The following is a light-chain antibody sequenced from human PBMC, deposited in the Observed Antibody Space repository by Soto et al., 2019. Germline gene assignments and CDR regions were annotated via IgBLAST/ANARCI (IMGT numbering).Light chain of an antibody. J-gene: IGLJ3*02. V-gene: IGLV1-40*01. CDR1: SSNIGAGYD. CDR2: DNN. Sequence: QSVLTQPPSVSGAPGQRVTISCTGSSSNIGAGYDVHWYQQLPGTAPKLLIYDNNNPDRFSGSKSGTSASLAITGLQAEDEADYYCQSYDSSLSAWVFGGGTKVTVL. CDR3: QSYDSSLSAWV.